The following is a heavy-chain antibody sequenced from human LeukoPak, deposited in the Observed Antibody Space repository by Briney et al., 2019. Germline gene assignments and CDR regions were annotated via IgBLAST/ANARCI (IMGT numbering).Heavy chain of an antibody. J-gene: IGHJ4*02. CDR2: ILYDGSNK. CDR3: AKDPRTGAVSGIFYFDY. CDR1: GFTFSSHP. D-gene: IGHD6-19*01. V-gene: IGHV3-30*04. Sequence: GGSLRLSCAASGFTFSSHPMHWVRQAPGKGLEWVGVILYDGSNKYYADSVKGRFTIARDNSKNTLYLQMDSLRPEDTAVYYCAKDPRTGAVSGIFYFDYWGQGTLVTLSS.